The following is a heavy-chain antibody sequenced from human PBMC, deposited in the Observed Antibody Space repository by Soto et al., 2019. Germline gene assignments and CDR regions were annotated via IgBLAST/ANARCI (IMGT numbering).Heavy chain of an antibody. D-gene: IGHD6-19*01. V-gene: IGHV3-9*01. CDR2: ITWNSGSI. J-gene: IGHJ4*01. CDR1: GFTFHDYA. CDR3: AKDIREYSSGWTYFDY. Sequence: GGSLRLSCAASGFTFHDYAMHWVRQGQGKGLEWVSGITWNSGSIDYADSVKGRFTIPRDNAKNSLYLQMNSLRPEDTALYYCAKDIREYSSGWTYFDYWGHGTLVTV.